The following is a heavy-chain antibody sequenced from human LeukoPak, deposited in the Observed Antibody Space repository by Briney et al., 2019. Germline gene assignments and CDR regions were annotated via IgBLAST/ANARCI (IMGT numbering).Heavy chain of an antibody. CDR2: IYDSGST. Sequence: SETLSLTCSVSGGSLSNYYWSWIRQPPGKGLEWIGHIYDSGSTTYNPSLKSRVTISVDTSKNQFSLKLSPVTAADTAVYYCARGRIGGPKAPFDYWGQGTLVTVSS. V-gene: IGHV4-59*01. J-gene: IGHJ4*02. CDR3: ARGRIGGPKAPFDY. D-gene: IGHD3-16*01. CDR1: GGSLSNYY.